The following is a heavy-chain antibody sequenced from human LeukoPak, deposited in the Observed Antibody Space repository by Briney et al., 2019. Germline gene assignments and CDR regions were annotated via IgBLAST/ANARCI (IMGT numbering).Heavy chain of an antibody. CDR2: ISSSSTI. CDR1: GFTFSSYG. Sequence: GGSLRLSCAASGFTFSSYGMNWVRQAPGKGLEWVSYISSSSTIYYADSVKGRFTISRDNAKNSLYPQMNSLRAEDTAVYYCARETYYYDSTTYFRATDYWGLGTLVTVSS. J-gene: IGHJ4*02. V-gene: IGHV3-48*04. CDR3: ARETYYYDSTTYFRATDY. D-gene: IGHD3-22*01.